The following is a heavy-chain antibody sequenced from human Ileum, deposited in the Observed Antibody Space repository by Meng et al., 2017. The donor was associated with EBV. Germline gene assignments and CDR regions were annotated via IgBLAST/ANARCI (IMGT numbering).Heavy chain of an antibody. Sequence: QGQLVQSGAEVKKPGASVKVSCKASGYTFTSYGINWVRQAPGQGLEWMGWISAFNGNTDYAQKFQDRVTMTTDTSTTTTYMELRSLRSDDTAVYYCARVVEGATSWLDRWGQGTLVTVSS. V-gene: IGHV1-18*01. J-gene: IGHJ5*02. D-gene: IGHD1-26*01. CDR2: ISAFNGNT. CDR1: GYTFTSYG. CDR3: ARVVEGATSWLDR.